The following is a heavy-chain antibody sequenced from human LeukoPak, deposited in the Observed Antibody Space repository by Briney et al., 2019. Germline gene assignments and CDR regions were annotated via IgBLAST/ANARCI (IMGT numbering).Heavy chain of an antibody. J-gene: IGHJ4*02. V-gene: IGHV4-61*01. Sequence: SETLSLTCTVSGYSISSSYYWSWIRQPPGKGLEWIGYIYYSGSTNYNPSLKSRVTISVDTSKNQFSLKLSSVTAADTAVYYCARVDYYDSSGYFPFDYWGQGTLVTVSS. D-gene: IGHD3-22*01. CDR1: GYSISSSYY. CDR3: ARVDYYDSSGYFPFDY. CDR2: IYYSGST.